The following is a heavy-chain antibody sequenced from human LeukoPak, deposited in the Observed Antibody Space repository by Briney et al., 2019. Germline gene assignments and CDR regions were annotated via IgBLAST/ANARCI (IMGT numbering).Heavy chain of an antibody. CDR3: ARTATDAFDI. J-gene: IGHJ3*02. Sequence: GGSLRLSCAASGFTFSSYGMHWVRQAPGKGLEWVAVISDDGSYKYYADSVKGRFTISRDNFKNTLYLQMNSLRAEDTAVYYCARTATDAFDIWGQGTMVTVSS. CDR1: GFTFSSYG. V-gene: IGHV3-30*03. D-gene: IGHD2-21*02. CDR2: ISDDGSYK.